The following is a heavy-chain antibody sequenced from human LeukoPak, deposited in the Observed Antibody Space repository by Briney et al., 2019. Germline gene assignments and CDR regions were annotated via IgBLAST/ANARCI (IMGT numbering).Heavy chain of an antibody. D-gene: IGHD2-15*01. CDR3: ARVDCSESNCYLDY. CDR1: GFTFSRYN. CDR2: ISSSSMYI. V-gene: IGHV3-21*01. Sequence: GGSLRLSCAVSGFTFSRYNMNWVRQAPGKGLEWVSSISSSSMYIFYADSVKGRFTISRDDAKNSLFLQMDSLRAEDTAMYYCARVDCSESNCYLDYWGQGTLVTVSS. J-gene: IGHJ4*02.